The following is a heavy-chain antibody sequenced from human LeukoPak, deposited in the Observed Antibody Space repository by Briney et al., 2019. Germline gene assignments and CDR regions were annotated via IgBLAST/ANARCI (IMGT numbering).Heavy chain of an antibody. D-gene: IGHD3-16*01. CDR3: AREGTKTGGHWFDP. CDR1: GGIFSSYA. V-gene: IGHV3-30*04. CDR2: ISSDGRNE. Sequence: SCKASGGIFSSYAMYWVRQAPGKGLEWVAVISSDGRNEYYADSVRGRFTISRDNSKNTLYLQMNSLRVEDTAVYYCAREGTKTGGHWFDPWGQGTLVTVSS. J-gene: IGHJ5*02.